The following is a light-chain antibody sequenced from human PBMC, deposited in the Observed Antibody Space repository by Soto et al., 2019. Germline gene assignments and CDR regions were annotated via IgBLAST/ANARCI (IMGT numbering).Light chain of an antibody. V-gene: IGLV2-8*01. CDR1: SSDVGGYNY. CDR2: DVS. J-gene: IGLJ2*01. Sequence: QSAMTQPPSASGSPGQSVTISCTVASSDVGGYNYVSWYQQHPGKAPKLMIYDVSKRPEGVPDRFSGSKSVHTASLTVSGLQAEDEGEYYCSSYAGSNNLVFGGGTKVTVL. CDR3: SSYAGSNNLV.